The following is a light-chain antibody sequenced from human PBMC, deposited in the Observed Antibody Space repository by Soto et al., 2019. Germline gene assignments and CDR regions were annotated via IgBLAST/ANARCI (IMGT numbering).Light chain of an antibody. CDR3: QQYGSSLPWT. J-gene: IGKJ1*01. CDR2: GAS. V-gene: IGKV3-20*01. Sequence: EIVLTQSPGILSLSPGERATLSCRASQSVSSSYLAWYQQKPGQAPRLLIYGASSRANGIPARFSGSGSGTNFTLTISRLEPEDFAVYYCQQYGSSLPWTFGQGTKVDNK. CDR1: QSVSSSY.